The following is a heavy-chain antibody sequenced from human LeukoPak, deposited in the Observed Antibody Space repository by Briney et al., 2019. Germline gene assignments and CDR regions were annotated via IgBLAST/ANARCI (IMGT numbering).Heavy chain of an antibody. CDR1: GYTFTGYY. V-gene: IGHV1-2*02. J-gene: IGHJ3*01. CDR3: ARTFYDTLDSDAFDF. D-gene: IGHD2/OR15-2a*01. CDR2: INPDSGGT. Sequence: GASVKVSCKASGYTFTGYYMHWVRQAPGQGLEWMGWINPDSGGTNNAQKFQGRVTMTRDTSTSTAYMELSRLRSDDTAVYYCARTFYDTLDSDAFDFWGQGTMVIVSS.